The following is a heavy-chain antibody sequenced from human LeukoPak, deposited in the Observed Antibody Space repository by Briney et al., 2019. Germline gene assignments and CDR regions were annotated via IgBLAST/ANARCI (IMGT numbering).Heavy chain of an antibody. CDR3: AKDGRNYFDY. J-gene: IGHJ4*02. CDR2: ITWDGGST. V-gene: IGHV3-43D*03. Sequence: GGSLRLSCAASGFTFDDHAMHWVRQAPGKGLEWVSLITWDGGSTYYADSVKGRFTISRDNSKDSLYLQMNSLRGEDTALYYCAKDGRNYFDYWAREPWSPSPQ. CDR1: GFTFDDHA.